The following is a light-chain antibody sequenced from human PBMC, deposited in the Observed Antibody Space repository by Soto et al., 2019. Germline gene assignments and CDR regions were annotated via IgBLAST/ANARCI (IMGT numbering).Light chain of an antibody. CDR2: AAS. CDR1: QSMSNY. CDR3: QQSYSTPRT. Sequence: DIQMTQSPSSLSASIGDRVTITCRAGQSMSNYLNWYQQKPGKAPKLLIYAASSLQSGVPSRFSGSGSGTAFTLTISSRQPEDFATYYCQQSYSTPRTFGQRTKLEIK. J-gene: IGKJ2*01. V-gene: IGKV1-39*01.